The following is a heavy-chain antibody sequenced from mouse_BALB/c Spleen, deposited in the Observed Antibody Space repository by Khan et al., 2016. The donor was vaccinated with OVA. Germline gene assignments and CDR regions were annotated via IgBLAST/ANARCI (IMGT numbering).Heavy chain of an antibody. CDR3: ARVGYNGTIDY. J-gene: IGHJ4*01. V-gene: IGHV9-3-1*01. CDR1: GYTFTNYG. Sequence: QIQLVQSGPDLKKPGETVKISCKASGYTFTNYGMNWVKQVPGKGLKWMGWTNTYTGEPTYADDFKGRFAFSLETSASTAYLQINNLKNEDTATDFCARVGYNGTIDYWGQGTSVTVSS. D-gene: IGHD2-14*01. CDR2: TNTYTGEP.